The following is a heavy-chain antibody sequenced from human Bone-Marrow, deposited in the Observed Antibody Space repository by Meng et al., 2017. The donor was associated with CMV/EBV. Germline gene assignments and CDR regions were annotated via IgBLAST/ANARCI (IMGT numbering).Heavy chain of an antibody. CDR1: GDSFSNHF. D-gene: IGHD2/OR15-2a*01. Sequence: SETLSLTCAVYGDSFSNHFWNWVRQPPGKGLEWIGEINNKASTNYNPSLKSRVTMSVDTSKNQFSLKLTSVTSADTALYYCARSNYCNTIPCSLLRADYYYGLDVWGQGTTVTVSS. CDR2: INNKAST. J-gene: IGHJ6*02. CDR3: ARSNYCNTIPCSLLRADYYYGLDV. V-gene: IGHV4-34*01.